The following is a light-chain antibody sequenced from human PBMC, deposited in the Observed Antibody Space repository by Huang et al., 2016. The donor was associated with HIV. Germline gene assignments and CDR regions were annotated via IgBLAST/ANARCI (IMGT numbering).Light chain of an antibody. CDR1: QSVSSN. J-gene: IGKJ3*01. V-gene: IGKV3-15*01. Sequence: EIVMTQSPATLSVSPGERATLSCRASQSVSSNLAWYQQNPGQAPRLLIYVASTRATCIPARFSGSGSGTEFTLTISSLQSEDFAVYYCQQYNNWPKVFTFGPGTKVDIK. CDR2: VAS. CDR3: QQYNNWPKVFT.